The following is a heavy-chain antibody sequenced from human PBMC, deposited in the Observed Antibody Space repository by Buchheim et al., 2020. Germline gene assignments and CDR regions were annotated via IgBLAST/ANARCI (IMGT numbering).Heavy chain of an antibody. CDR1: GYSFTTYW. CDR2: IYSGDSDT. D-gene: IGHD6-6*01. J-gene: IGHJ6*02. Sequence: EVQLVQSGAEVKKPGESLKISCKGSGYSFTTYWIGWVRQMPGKGLEWMGIIYSGDSDTRYSPSFQGQVTFSADKSISTAYPQWSSLKASDTAIYYCARQVKYRNYYYGMDVWGQGT. CDR3: ARQVKYRNYYYGMDV. V-gene: IGHV5-51*01.